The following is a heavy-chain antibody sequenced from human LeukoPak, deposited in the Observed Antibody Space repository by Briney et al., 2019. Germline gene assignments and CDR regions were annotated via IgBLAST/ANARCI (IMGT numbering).Heavy chain of an antibody. CDR2: ISGSGGGT. J-gene: IGHJ4*02. V-gene: IGHV3-23*01. CDR3: AKDRVVVVAADFDY. Sequence: PGGSLRLSCAASGFTFSSFAMSWVRQAPGKGLEWVSTISGSGGGTWYADSVKGRFTISRDNSKNTLYLQMNSPRAEDTAVYYCAKDRVVVVAADFDYWGQGALVTVSS. D-gene: IGHD2-15*01. CDR1: GFTFSSFA.